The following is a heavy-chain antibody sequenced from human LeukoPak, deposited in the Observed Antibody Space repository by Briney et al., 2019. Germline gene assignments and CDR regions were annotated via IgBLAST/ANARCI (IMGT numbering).Heavy chain of an antibody. CDR3: ARDISSSWQLDAFDI. Sequence: SGGSLRLSCAASGFTFSSYSMNWVRQAPGKGLEWVSYISSSGSTIYYADSVKGRFTISRDNAKNSLYLQMNSLRAEDTAVYYCARDISSSWQLDAFDIWGQGTMVTVSS. D-gene: IGHD6-13*01. J-gene: IGHJ3*02. CDR2: ISSSGSTI. CDR1: GFTFSSYS. V-gene: IGHV3-48*04.